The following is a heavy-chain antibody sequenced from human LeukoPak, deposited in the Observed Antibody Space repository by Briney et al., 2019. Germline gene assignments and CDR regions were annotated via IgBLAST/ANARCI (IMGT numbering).Heavy chain of an antibody. V-gene: IGHV3-23*01. D-gene: IGHD3-9*01. CDR3: AKGVWATILTNDAFDI. Sequence: GGSLRLSCAASGFTFSSYAMSWVRQAQGKGLEWVSAISGSGGSTYYADSVKGRFTISRDNSKNTLYLQMNSLRAEDTAVYYCAKGVWATILTNDAFDIWGQGTMVTVSS. J-gene: IGHJ3*02. CDR2: ISGSGGST. CDR1: GFTFSSYA.